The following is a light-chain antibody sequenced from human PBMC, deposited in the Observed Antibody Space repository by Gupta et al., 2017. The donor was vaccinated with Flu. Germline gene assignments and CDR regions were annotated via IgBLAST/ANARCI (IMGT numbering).Light chain of an antibody. Sequence: EIVMTQSPATLSVSPGERATLSCRARQSVSSHLAWYQQKPGQAPRLLIYVASTRATGIPARFSGSGSGTEFTLTISSLQSEDVAVYYCQQDNNCLWTFGQGTKVEIK. J-gene: IGKJ1*01. CDR3: QQDNNCLWT. V-gene: IGKV3-15*01. CDR2: VAS. CDR1: QSVSSH.